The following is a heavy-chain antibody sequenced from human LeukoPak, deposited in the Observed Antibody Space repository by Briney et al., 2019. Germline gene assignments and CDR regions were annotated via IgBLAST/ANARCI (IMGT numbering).Heavy chain of an antibody. D-gene: IGHD2-21*02. J-gene: IGHJ4*02. V-gene: IGHV4-59*01. CDR2: IYYSGST. CDR3: ARGRDPLWY. CDR1: GGSISSYY. Sequence: SETLSLTCTVSGGSISSYYWSWIRQPPGKGLEWIGYIYYSGSTNYNPSLKSRVTISVDTSKNQFSLKLSSVTAADTAVYYRARGRDPLWYWGQGTLVTVSS.